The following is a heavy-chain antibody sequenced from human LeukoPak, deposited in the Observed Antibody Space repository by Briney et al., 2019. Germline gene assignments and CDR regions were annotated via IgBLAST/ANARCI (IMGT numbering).Heavy chain of an antibody. J-gene: IGHJ6*03. V-gene: IGHV3-74*01. CDR1: GFTFSSYW. Sequence: GGSLRLSCAASGFTFSSYWMHWVRQAPGKGLVWVSRINSDGSSTSYADSVKGRFTISRDNAKNTLYLQMNSLRAEDTAVYYCARGYGSGSYGYYYMDVWGKGTTVTISS. CDR3: ARGYGSGSYGYYYMDV. CDR2: INSDGSST. D-gene: IGHD3-10*01.